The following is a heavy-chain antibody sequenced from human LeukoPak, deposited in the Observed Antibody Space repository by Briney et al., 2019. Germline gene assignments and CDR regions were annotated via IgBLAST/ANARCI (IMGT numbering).Heavy chain of an antibody. Sequence: GGSLRLSCAASGFTFSSYSMSWVRQAPGKGLEWVSSISSSSYIYYADSVKGRFTISRDNAKNSLYLQMNSLRAEDTAVYYCARDLGAYYDFWSGYTTDYWGQGTLVTVSS. CDR3: ARDLGAYYDFWSGYTTDY. D-gene: IGHD3-3*01. CDR1: GFTFSSYS. J-gene: IGHJ4*02. CDR2: ISSSSYI. V-gene: IGHV3-21*01.